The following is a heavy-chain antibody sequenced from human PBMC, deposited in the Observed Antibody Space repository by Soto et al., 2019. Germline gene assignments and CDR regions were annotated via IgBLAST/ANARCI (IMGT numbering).Heavy chain of an antibody. CDR1: GFTFSSYG. D-gene: IGHD3-3*01. CDR3: ARVYYDFSDYYGLDV. CDR2: IWYDGSNK. V-gene: IGHV3-33*01. J-gene: IGHJ6*02. Sequence: GGSLRLSCAASGFTFSSYGMHWVRQAPGKGLEWVAVIWYDGSNKYYADSVKGRFTISRDNSKNTLYLQMNSLRAEDTAVYYCARVYYDFSDYYGLDVWGQGTTVTVSS.